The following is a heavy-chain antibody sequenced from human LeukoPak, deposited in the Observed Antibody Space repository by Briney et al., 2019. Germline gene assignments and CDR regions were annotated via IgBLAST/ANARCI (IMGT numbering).Heavy chain of an antibody. D-gene: IGHD5-18*01. CDR2: IIPILGTA. CDR3: ARGSEMGYSYGSYYFDY. CDR1: GGTFSSYA. V-gene: IGHV1-69*05. J-gene: IGHJ4*02. Sequence: SVKVSCKASGGTFSSYAISWVRQAPGQGLEWMGGIIPILGTANYAQKFQGRVTITTDESTSTAYMELSSLRSEDTAVYYRARGSEMGYSYGSYYFDYWGQGTLVTVSS.